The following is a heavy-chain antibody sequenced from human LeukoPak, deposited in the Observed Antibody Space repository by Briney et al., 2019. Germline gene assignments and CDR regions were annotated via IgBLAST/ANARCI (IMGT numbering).Heavy chain of an antibody. CDR1: GFTFSSYG. Sequence: GGSLRLSCAASGFTFSSYGMHWVRQAPGRGLEWVVFIRNDGSNKYYGDSVKGRFTISRDNSKNTLYLQMYSLRAEDTAVYYCAKVMESGYYNYYYMDVWGKGTTVTVSS. CDR2: IRNDGSNK. V-gene: IGHV3-30*02. D-gene: IGHD3-3*01. J-gene: IGHJ6*03. CDR3: AKVMESGYYNYYYMDV.